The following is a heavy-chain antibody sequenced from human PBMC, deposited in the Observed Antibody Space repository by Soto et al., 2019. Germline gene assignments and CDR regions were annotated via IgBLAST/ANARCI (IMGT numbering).Heavy chain of an antibody. D-gene: IGHD6-19*01. J-gene: IGHJ6*02. CDR2: ISYDGSNK. V-gene: IGHV3-30-3*01. CDR3: ARDGVGDRSVAGTYYYYGMDV. Sequence: GGSLRLSCAASGFTFSSYAMHWVRQAPGKGLEWVAVISYDGSNKYYADSLKGRFTIARDNCKNTLYLQMNSLRAEATAVYYCARDGVGDRSVAGTYYYYGMDVWGQGTTVTVSS. CDR1: GFTFSSYA.